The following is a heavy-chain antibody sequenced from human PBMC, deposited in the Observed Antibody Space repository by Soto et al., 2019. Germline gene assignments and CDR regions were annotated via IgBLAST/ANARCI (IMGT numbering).Heavy chain of an antibody. V-gene: IGHV3-21*01. J-gene: IGHJ6*02. CDR1: GFTFSSYS. CDR2: ISSSSSYI. D-gene: IGHD3-9*01. CDR3: ARDTERAYYDILTGYGSYGMDV. Sequence: PGGSLRLSCAASGFTFSSYSINWVRQAPGKGLEWVSSISSSSSYIYYADSVKGRFTISRDNAKNSLYLQMNSLRAEDTAVYYCARDTERAYYDILTGYGSYGMDVWGQGTTVTVSS.